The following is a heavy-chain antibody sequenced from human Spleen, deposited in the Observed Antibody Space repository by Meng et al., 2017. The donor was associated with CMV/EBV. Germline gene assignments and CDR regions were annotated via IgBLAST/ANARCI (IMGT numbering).Heavy chain of an antibody. CDR2: IYWDYDK. CDR1: GLSLTSTGVG. J-gene: IGHJ4*02. Sequence: SGLSLTSTGVGVGCFRQPQRKALDWLALIYWDYDKRYSPSLKSRLTITKDTSKNQVVLTMANMDPVDTATYYCAHRDYYNSGGYYSWGQGTLVTVSS. D-gene: IGHD3-22*01. V-gene: IGHV2-5*02. CDR3: AHRDYYNSGGYYS.